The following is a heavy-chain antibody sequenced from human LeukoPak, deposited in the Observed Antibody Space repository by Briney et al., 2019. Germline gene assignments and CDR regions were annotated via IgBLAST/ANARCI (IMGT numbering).Heavy chain of an antibody. CDR1: GFTFSSYA. Sequence: GGSLRLSCAASGFTFSSYAMHWVRRAPGKGLEWVAVISYDGSNKYYADSVKGRFTISRDNSKNTLYLQMNSLRAEDTAVYYCARGSSYYYGSGSYYSPLDYWGQGTLVTVSS. CDR3: ARGSSYYYGSGSYYSPLDY. V-gene: IGHV3-30-3*01. J-gene: IGHJ4*02. CDR2: ISYDGSNK. D-gene: IGHD3-10*01.